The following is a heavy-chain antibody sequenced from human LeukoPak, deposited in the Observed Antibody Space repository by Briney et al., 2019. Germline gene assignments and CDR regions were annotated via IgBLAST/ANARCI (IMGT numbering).Heavy chain of an antibody. V-gene: IGHV4-59*11. J-gene: IGHJ3*02. CDR3: ARDLGAARTDAFDI. CDR1: GGSIGSHY. Sequence: SETLSLTCTVSGGSIGSHYRSWIRQPPGKGLEWIGYIYYSGSTNYNPSLKSRVTISVDTSKNQFSLKLSSVTAADTAVYYCARDLGAARTDAFDIWGQGTMVTVSS. D-gene: IGHD6-6*01. CDR2: IYYSGST.